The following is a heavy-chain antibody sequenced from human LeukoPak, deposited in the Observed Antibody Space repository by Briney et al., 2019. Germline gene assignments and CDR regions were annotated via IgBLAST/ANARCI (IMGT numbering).Heavy chain of an antibody. CDR2: ISGSGGST. CDR1: GFTFSSYA. CDR3: AKDLWRGSSTSCYDS. J-gene: IGHJ4*02. Sequence: GGSLRLSCAASGFTFSSYAMSWVRQAPGKGLEWVSAISGSGGSTYYADSVKGRFTISRDNSKNTLYLQMNSLRAEDTAVYYCAKDLWRGSSTSCYDSWGQGTLVTVSS. D-gene: IGHD2-2*01. V-gene: IGHV3-23*01.